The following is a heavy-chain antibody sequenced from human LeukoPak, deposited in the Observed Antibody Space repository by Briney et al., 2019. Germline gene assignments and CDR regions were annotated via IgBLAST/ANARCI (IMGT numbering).Heavy chain of an antibody. CDR1: GYTFTSYA. V-gene: IGHV1-46*01. D-gene: IGHD3-22*01. Sequence: GASVKVSCKASGYTFTSYAMNWVRQAPGQGLEWMGIINPSGGSTSYAQKFQGRVTMTRDMSTSTAYMELRSLRSDDTAVYYCARRRGPGTMMQVYDYWGQGTLVTVSS. J-gene: IGHJ4*02. CDR3: ARRRGPGTMMQVYDY. CDR2: INPSGGST.